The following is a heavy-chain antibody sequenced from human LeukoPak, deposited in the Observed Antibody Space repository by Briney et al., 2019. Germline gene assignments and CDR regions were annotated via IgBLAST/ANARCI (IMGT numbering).Heavy chain of an antibody. Sequence: ASVKVSCKASGYTFTSYYMHWVRQAPGQGLEWMGIINPSGGSTSYAQKFQGRVTMTRDTSTSTVYIELSSLRSEDTAVYYCASSLPPIVGGDWGQGTLVTVSS. CDR1: GYTFTSYY. D-gene: IGHD1-26*01. V-gene: IGHV1-46*01. J-gene: IGHJ4*02. CDR2: INPSGGST. CDR3: ASSLPPIVGGD.